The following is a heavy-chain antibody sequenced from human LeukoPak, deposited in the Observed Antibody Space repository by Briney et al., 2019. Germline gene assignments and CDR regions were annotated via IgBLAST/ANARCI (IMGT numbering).Heavy chain of an antibody. D-gene: IGHD3-9*01. J-gene: IGHJ4*02. CDR3: AGMDILTGHLIDY. CDR1: GGTFSSYA. CDR2: IIPILGIA. V-gene: IGHV1-69*04. Sequence: SVKVSCKASGGTFSSYAISWVRQAPGQGLEWMGRIIPILGIANYAQKFQGRVTITADKSTSTAYMELSSLRSEDTAVYYCAGMDILTGHLIDYWGQGTLVTVSS.